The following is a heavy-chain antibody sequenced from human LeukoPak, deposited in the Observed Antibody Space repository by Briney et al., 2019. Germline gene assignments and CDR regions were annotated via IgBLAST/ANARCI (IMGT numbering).Heavy chain of an antibody. D-gene: IGHD1-7*01. CDR3: ARLELELREDRIDY. V-gene: IGHV3-48*01. CDR1: GFTFSSYS. CDR2: ISSSSSTI. J-gene: IGHJ4*02. Sequence: SGGSLRLSCAASGFTFSSYSMNWVRQAPGKGLEWVSYISSSSSTIYYADSVKGRFTISRDNAKNSLYLQMDSLRAEDTAVYYCARLELELREDRIDYWGQGTLVTVSS.